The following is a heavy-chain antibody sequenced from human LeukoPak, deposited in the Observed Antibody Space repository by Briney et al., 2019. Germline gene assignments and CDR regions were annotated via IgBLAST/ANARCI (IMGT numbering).Heavy chain of an antibody. CDR2: ISAYNGNT. CDR3: ARGHSHTAQTPFDY. J-gene: IGHJ4*02. Sequence: ASVKVSCKASGYTFTSYGISWVRQAPGQGLEWMGWISAYNGNTNYAQNLQGRVTMTTDTYTSTAYMELRSLRSDDTAVYYCARGHSHTAQTPFDYWGQGTLVTVSS. D-gene: IGHD5-18*01. V-gene: IGHV1-18*01. CDR1: GYTFTSYG.